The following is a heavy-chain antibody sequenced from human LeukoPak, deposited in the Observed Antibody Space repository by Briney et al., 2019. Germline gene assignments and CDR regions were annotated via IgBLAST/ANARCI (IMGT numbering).Heavy chain of an antibody. J-gene: IGHJ4*02. CDR1: GFTFSSYW. Sequence: GGSLRLSCAASGFTFSSYWMSWVRQAPGKGLEWVAKMNEYGSDIFYVDSVKGRFTISRDNAKNSLYLQMDSLRAEDAAVYYCARPRGCSSNRCNNFDYWGQGALVTVSS. D-gene: IGHD2-2*01. V-gene: IGHV3-7*01. CDR3: ARPRGCSSNRCNNFDY. CDR2: MNEYGSDI.